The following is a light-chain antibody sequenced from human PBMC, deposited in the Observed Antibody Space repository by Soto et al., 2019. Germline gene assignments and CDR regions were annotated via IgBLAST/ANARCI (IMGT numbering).Light chain of an antibody. CDR2: GGS. CDR1: QSVVSSY. CDR3: QQYGSSPLT. Sequence: IVLTKTPGTVSLSPGERATLSCRASQSVVSSYLAWYQQKPGQAPRLLVHGGSRRATGIPDRFSGSGSGTDFTLTISRLESEDFAVYYCQQYGSSPLTFGGRTKADI. V-gene: IGKV3-20*01. J-gene: IGKJ4*01.